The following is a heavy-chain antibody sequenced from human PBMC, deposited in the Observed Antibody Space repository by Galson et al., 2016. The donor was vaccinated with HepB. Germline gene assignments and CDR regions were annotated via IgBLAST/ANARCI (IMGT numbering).Heavy chain of an antibody. Sequence: SVKVSCKASGYDFNSYVLSWVRQAPGQGPEWVGRINPYNGFTNSGQKFQDRLTLTMDTSTRTGYMELRSLRSDDTAVYYCARQGAYVGYDFLDHRGQGSLVTVSA. CDR2: INPYNGFT. CDR1: GYDFNSYV. D-gene: IGHD5-18*01. V-gene: IGHV1-18*04. J-gene: IGHJ4*02. CDR3: ARQGAYVGYDFLDH.